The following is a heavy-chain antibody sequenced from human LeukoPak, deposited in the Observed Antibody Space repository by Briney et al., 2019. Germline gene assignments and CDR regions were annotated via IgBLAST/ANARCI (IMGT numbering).Heavy chain of an antibody. CDR2: ISWNSGSI. V-gene: IGHV3-9*03. CDR1: GFTFDDYA. Sequence: GGSLRLSCAASGFTFDDYAMHWVRQAPGKGLEWVSGISWNSGSIGYADSVKGRFTISRDNAKNSLYLQMNSLRAEDMALYYCAKDWGKWELLFDYWGQGTLVTVSS. D-gene: IGHD1-26*01. CDR3: AKDWGKWELLFDY. J-gene: IGHJ4*02.